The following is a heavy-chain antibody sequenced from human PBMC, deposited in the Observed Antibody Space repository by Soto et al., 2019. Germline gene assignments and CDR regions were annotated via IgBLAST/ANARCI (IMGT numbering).Heavy chain of an antibody. V-gene: IGHV5-10-1*01. Sequence: GESLKISCKGSGYSFTSYWISWVRQMPGKGLEWMGRIDPSDSYTNYSPSFQGHVTISADKSISTAYLQWSSLKASDTAMYYCARHYSSDDAFDTWGQGTMVTVSS. J-gene: IGHJ3*02. CDR3: ARHYSSDDAFDT. CDR1: GYSFTSYW. CDR2: IDPSDSYT. D-gene: IGHD6-19*01.